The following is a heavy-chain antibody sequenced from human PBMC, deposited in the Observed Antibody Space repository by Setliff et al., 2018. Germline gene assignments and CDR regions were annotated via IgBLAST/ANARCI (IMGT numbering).Heavy chain of an antibody. CDR2: INYYGSIFDDGTTYST. CDR1: GGSISNSTFY. J-gene: IGHJ2*01. D-gene: IGHD3-16*01. CDR3: ARPPRGGRWYFDL. V-gene: IGHV4-39*07. Sequence: SETLSLTCTVSGGSISNSTFYWGWIRQPPGKGLEWIGSINYYGSIFDDGTTYSTYYNPSLKSRATISVDTSKNQFSLKLSSVTAADTAVYYCARPPRGGRWYFDLWGRGTLVTVSS.